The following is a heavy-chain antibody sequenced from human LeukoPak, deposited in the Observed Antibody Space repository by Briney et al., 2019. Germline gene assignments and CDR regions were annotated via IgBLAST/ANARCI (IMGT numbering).Heavy chain of an antibody. CDR2: ISGSGSTI. D-gene: IGHD3-10*01. CDR3: ARQLWFGEVPLDY. J-gene: IGHJ4*02. Sequence: GGSLRLSCAVSGFTFSDYYMSWIRQAPGKGLEWVSYISGSGSTIYYADSVKGRFTISRDNAKKSLFLQMNSLRAEDTAVYYCARQLWFGEVPLDYWGQGTLVTVSS. CDR1: GFTFSDYY. V-gene: IGHV3-11*01.